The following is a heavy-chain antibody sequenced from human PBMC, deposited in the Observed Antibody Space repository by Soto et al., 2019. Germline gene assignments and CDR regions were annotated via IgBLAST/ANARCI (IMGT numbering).Heavy chain of an antibody. Sequence: EVQLVESGGGLIQPGGSLRLSCAASGFTVSSNYMSWVRQAPGKGLEWVSVIYSGGSTYYADSVKGRFTISRDNSKNTLFLQMNSLRAEDTAVYYCARVAHSLWGMDVWGQGTTVTVSS. CDR1: GFTVSSNY. D-gene: IGHD3-10*01. V-gene: IGHV3-53*01. J-gene: IGHJ6*02. CDR3: ARVAHSLWGMDV. CDR2: IYSGGST.